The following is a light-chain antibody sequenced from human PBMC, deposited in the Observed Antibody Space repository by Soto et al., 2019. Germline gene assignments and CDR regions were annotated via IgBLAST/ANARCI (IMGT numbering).Light chain of an antibody. J-gene: IGKJ3*01. V-gene: IGKV1-33*01. CDR2: DAT. CDR3: QHYDNLRG. CDR1: QDINNY. Sequence: DIQMPQSPSSLYASVGDKVTIPVQASQDINNYLNRYQQPPGKAPKLHSSDATTAETGVPSRFSGSASGTDSTFAIRSLQPDEVATYHCQHYDNLRGFGPGTKVDIK.